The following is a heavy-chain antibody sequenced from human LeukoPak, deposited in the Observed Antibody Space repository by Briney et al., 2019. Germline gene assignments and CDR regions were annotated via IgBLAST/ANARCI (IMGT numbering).Heavy chain of an antibody. D-gene: IGHD3-10*01. J-gene: IGHJ1*01. V-gene: IGHV3-48*01. CDR1: GFTFSSYT. CDR2: ISSSSSTI. Sequence: GGSLRLSCAASGFTFSSYTMNWVRQAPGKGLEWVSYISSSSSTIYYADSVKGRFTISRDNSKNTLYLQMNSLRAEDTAVYYCAKETNYYHSGSYWEHIQHWGQGTLVTVSS. CDR3: AKETNYYHSGSYWEHIQH.